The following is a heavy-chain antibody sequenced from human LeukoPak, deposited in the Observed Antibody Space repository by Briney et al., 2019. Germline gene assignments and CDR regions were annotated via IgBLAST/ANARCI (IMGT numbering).Heavy chain of an antibody. CDR2: XXXXXRA. Sequence: SETLSLTCAVYGGSFSNYYXXXXXXPXGXXXXXXAEXXXXXRAXYNXXLXXXXXXXXXTSKNQFSLRLTSVTATDTAVYYCARRWNXGRNYYIDVWGKGATVSVSS. J-gene: IGHJ6*03. V-gene: IGHV4-34*01. CDR1: GGSFSNYY. CDR3: ARRWNXGRNYYIDV. D-gene: IGHD1-1*01.